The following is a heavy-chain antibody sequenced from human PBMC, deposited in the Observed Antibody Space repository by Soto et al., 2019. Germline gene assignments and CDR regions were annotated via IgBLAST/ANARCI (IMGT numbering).Heavy chain of an antibody. CDR2: IGGSGGST. Sequence: HPGGSLRLSCAASGFTFSSYAMSWVRQAPGKGLEWVSAIGGSGGSTYYADSVKGRFTISRDNSKNTLYLQMNSLRAEDTAVYYCAKSTVYDSSASDAFDIWGQGTMVT. CDR1: GFTFSSYA. D-gene: IGHD3-22*01. V-gene: IGHV3-23*01. J-gene: IGHJ3*02. CDR3: AKSTVYDSSASDAFDI.